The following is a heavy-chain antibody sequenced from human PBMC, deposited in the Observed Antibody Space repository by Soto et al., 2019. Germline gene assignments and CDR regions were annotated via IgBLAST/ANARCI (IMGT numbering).Heavy chain of an antibody. CDR1: GGSISSSNW. V-gene: IGHV4-4*02. J-gene: IGHJ6*02. Sequence: PSETLSLTCAVSGGSISSSNWWSWVRQPPGKGLEWIGEIYHSGSTNYNPSLKSRVTISVDKSKNQFSLKLSSVTAADTAVYYCAAAAGMRGWYYYYGMDVWGQGTTVTVSS. CDR2: IYHSGST. D-gene: IGHD6-13*01. CDR3: AAAAGMRGWYYYYGMDV.